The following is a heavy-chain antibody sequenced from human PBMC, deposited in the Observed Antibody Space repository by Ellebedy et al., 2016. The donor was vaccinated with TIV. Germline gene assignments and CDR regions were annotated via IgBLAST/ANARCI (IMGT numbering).Heavy chain of an antibody. Sequence: PGGSLRLSCAASGFTFSNYAMSWVRQAPGKGLEWVSGFGVSGETTYYVDSVRGRFTISRDNSKNTLYLQMDSLRPDDTAVYYCATLGDLVDYWGQGTLVTVSS. CDR2: FGVSGETT. CDR1: GFTFSNYA. D-gene: IGHD3-10*01. J-gene: IGHJ4*02. V-gene: IGHV3-23*01. CDR3: ATLGDLVDY.